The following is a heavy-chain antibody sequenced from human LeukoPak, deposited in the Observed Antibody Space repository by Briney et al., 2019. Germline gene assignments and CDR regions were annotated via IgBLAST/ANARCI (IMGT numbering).Heavy chain of an antibody. V-gene: IGHV4-61*08. D-gene: IGHD3-16*01. CDR3: ARVGAVSGSIIDY. J-gene: IGHJ4*02. CDR1: RGSVSSGGYY. Sequence: PSETLSLTCTVSRGSVSSGGYYWSWIPPPPGKGLEWIGFIYYSGNTNYTPSLQSRVNISVDTSKNQYFLRLTSVTAADTAAYYCARVGAVSGSIIDYWGQGTLVTVSS. CDR2: IYYSGNT.